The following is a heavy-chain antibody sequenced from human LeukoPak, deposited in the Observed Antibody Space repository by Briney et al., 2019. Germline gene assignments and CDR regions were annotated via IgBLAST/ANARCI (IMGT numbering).Heavy chain of an antibody. D-gene: IGHD3-10*01. J-gene: IGHJ4*02. Sequence: GGSLRLSCAASGFTFSSYSMNWVRQAPGKGLEWVSSISSSSSYIYYADSVKGRFTISRDNAKNSLYLQMNSLRAEDTAVYYCARDGDPMVRGVTYFDYWGQGTLVTVSS. CDR2: ISSSSSYI. CDR3: ARDGDPMVRGVTYFDY. V-gene: IGHV3-21*01. CDR1: GFTFSSYS.